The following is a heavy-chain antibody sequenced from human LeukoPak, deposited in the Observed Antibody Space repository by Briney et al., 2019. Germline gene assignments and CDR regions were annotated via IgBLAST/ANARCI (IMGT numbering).Heavy chain of an antibody. V-gene: IGHV4-59*12. CDR1: GGSISSYY. Sequence: PSETLSLTCTVSGGSISSYYWSWIRQPPGKGLEWIGYIYYSGSTNYNPSLKSRVTISVDTSKNQFSLKLSSVTAADTAVYYCAGGYCSSTSRYKGFWFDPWGQGTLVTVSS. D-gene: IGHD2-2*02. J-gene: IGHJ5*02. CDR3: AGGYCSSTSRYKGFWFDP. CDR2: IYYSGST.